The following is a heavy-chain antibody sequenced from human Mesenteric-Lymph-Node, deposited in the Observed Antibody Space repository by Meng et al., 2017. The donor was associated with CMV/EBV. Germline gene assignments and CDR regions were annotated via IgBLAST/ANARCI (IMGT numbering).Heavy chain of an antibody. Sequence: GESLKISCAASGFTFSDYYISWIRQAPGKGLEWVSYISGGSSTIYYADSVKGRFTISRDNAKNSLYLQMNSLRAEDTAEYYCAKGRDGYNNFDYWGQGTLVTVSS. CDR2: ISGGSSTI. D-gene: IGHD5-24*01. CDR3: AKGRDGYNNFDY. J-gene: IGHJ4*02. CDR1: GFTFSDYY. V-gene: IGHV3-11*01.